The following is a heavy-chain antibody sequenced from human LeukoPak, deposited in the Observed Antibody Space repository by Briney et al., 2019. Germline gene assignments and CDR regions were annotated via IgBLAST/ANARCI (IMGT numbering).Heavy chain of an antibody. Sequence: PSETLSLTCTVSGGSISSYYWSWIRQPAGKGLEWIGRIYTSGSTNYNPSLKSRVTMSVDTSKNQFSLKLSSVTAADTAVYYCARDGIQLQQLAPVGFDPWGQGTLVTVSS. CDR3: ARDGIQLQQLAPVGFDP. D-gene: IGHD6-13*01. CDR2: IYTSGST. V-gene: IGHV4-4*07. CDR1: GGSISSYY. J-gene: IGHJ5*02.